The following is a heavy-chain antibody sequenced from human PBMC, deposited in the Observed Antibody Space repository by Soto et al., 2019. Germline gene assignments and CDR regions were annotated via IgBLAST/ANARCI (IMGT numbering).Heavy chain of an antibody. J-gene: IGHJ4*02. CDR3: ARVGLGGIAAADDYFDY. CDR1: GGSLSRCYW. CDR2: IYHSGST. D-gene: IGHD6-13*01. V-gene: IGHV4-4*03. Sequence: PEDLRVRRGGSGGSLSRCYWLGWGRQPPGTGLEWIGEIYHSGSTNYHPSLQSRVTISVDKSKNQFSLKLSSVTAADTAVYYCARVGLGGIAAADDYFDYWGQGTLVTVS.